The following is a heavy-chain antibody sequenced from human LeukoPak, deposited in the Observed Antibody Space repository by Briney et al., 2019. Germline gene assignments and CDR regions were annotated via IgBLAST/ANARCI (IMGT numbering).Heavy chain of an antibody. Sequence: GASVKVSCKASGYTFTDYYLHWVRQAPGQGLEWIGRINPNGGATNYAQKFQGRVTMARDTSISTAYMDLGRLRSDDTAVYYCARGRITMVGGLTFPLFDYWGQGTLVTVSS. D-gene: IGHD3-10*01. CDR1: GYTFTDYY. V-gene: IGHV1-2*06. CDR2: INPNGGAT. J-gene: IGHJ4*02. CDR3: ARGRITMVGGLTFPLFDY.